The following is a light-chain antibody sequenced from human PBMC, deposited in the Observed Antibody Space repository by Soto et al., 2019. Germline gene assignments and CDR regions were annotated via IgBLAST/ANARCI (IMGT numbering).Light chain of an antibody. V-gene: IGKV3-15*01. CDR3: QQLYTYPHT. CDR2: DAS. Sequence: EIVMTQSPDTVSVYPGERVTLSCRASQSVGSSVAWYQQETGQAPRLLIYDASTRATGIPARFSASGSGTEFTLSIRSLQAEDFATYYCQQLYTYPHTFGLGTQLQI. J-gene: IGKJ2*01. CDR1: QSVGSS.